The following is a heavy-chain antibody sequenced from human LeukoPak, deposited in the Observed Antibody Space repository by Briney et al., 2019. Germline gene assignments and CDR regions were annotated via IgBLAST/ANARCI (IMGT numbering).Heavy chain of an antibody. D-gene: IGHD2-21*01. CDR3: ARDNYGGILDF. CDR1: GFTFTRYT. J-gene: IGHJ4*02. CDR2: VLYDGSNK. V-gene: IGHV3-30*04. Sequence: PGRSLRLFCAASGFTFTRYTMHWVRQAPGKGLEWVAVVLYDGSNKYYADSVKGRFTLSRDNSKNTLSLQMNTLRAEDTAVYYCARDNYGGILDFWGQGTLVTVSS.